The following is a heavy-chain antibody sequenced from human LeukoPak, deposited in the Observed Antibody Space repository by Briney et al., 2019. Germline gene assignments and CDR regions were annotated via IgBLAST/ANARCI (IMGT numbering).Heavy chain of an antibody. CDR2: ISYDGSNK. Sequence: PGGSLRLSCVASGFTFSSYGMHWVRQAPGKGLEWVAVISYDGSNKYYADSVKGRFTISRDNSENTLYLQMNSLRAEDTAVYYCAKDKSSGWYVFDYWGQGTLVTVSS. V-gene: IGHV3-30*18. J-gene: IGHJ4*02. CDR1: GFTFSSYG. D-gene: IGHD6-19*01. CDR3: AKDKSSGWYVFDY.